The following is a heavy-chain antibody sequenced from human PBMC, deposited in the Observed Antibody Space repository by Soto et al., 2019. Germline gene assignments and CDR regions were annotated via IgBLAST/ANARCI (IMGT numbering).Heavy chain of an antibody. D-gene: IGHD6-13*01. V-gene: IGHV1-69*01. J-gene: IGHJ5*02. Sequence: QVQLVQSGAEVKKPGSSVKVSCKASGGTFSSYAISWVRQAPGQGLEWMGGIIPIFGTANYAQKFQGRVTIPADESTGTAHMELSSLRSEDTAVYYCAGDQGSWPLVEQEPFDPWGQGPLVRVSS. CDR2: IIPIFGTA. CDR3: AGDQGSWPLVEQEPFDP. CDR1: GGTFSSYA.